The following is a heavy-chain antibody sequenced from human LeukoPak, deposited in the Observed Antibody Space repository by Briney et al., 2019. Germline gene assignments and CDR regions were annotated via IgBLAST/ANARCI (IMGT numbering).Heavy chain of an antibody. CDR3: ANLVRGFDPFGHNYPLWYFDY. J-gene: IGHJ4*02. CDR1: GDSITSNY. Sequence: SVTLSLTCTVSGDSITSNYWSWIRQPPGKGLKFMVYMSYSGSSNYNPSLKSRVTISVDTSQNQFSVRLSSVTAADTAVYYCANLVRGFDPFGHNYPLWYFDYWGQGTLVTVSS. D-gene: IGHD3-16*01. V-gene: IGHV4-59*08. CDR2: MSYSGSS.